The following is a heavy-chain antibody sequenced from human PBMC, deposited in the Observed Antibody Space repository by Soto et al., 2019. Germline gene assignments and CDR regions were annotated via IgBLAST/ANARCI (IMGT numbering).Heavy chain of an antibody. Sequence: SETLSLTCTVSGGSISPFYWSWVRQPPGKGLEWIGYLYYSGNTNYNPSLKSRVTISVDASKNQVSLRLTSVTAADKAVYYCERAGGVAARTFDYWGQGTVVTVSS. CDR2: LYYSGNT. CDR1: GGSISPFY. D-gene: IGHD2-15*01. V-gene: IGHV4-59*01. J-gene: IGHJ4*02. CDR3: ERAGGVAARTFDY.